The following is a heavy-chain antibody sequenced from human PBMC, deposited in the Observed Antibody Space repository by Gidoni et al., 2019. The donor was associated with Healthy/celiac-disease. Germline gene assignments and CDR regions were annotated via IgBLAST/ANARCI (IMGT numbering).Heavy chain of an antibody. CDR3: ARGVVVGGYFDY. Sequence: QVQLVESGGGVVQPGRSLRLSCAASGFTFSSYAMHWVRQAPGKGLEWVAVISYDGSNKYYADSVKGRFTIYRDNSKNTLYLQMNSLRAEDTAVYYCARGVVVGGYFDYWGQGTLVTVSS. CDR2: ISYDGSNK. V-gene: IGHV3-30-3*01. CDR1: GFTFSSYA. J-gene: IGHJ4*02. D-gene: IGHD2-15*01.